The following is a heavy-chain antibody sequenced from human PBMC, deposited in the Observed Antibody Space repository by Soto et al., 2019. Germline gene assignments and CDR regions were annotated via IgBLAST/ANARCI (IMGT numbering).Heavy chain of an antibody. J-gene: IGHJ4*02. Sequence: QLQLQESGPGLVKPSETLSLTCTVSGGSISSSSYYWGWIRQPPGKGLEWIGSIYYSGSTYYNPSLKSRVTISVDTSKNQFSLKLSSVTAADTAVYYCARLTLERSTQWLVPNPLAYWGQGTLVTVSS. D-gene: IGHD6-19*01. V-gene: IGHV4-39*01. CDR2: IYYSGST. CDR1: GGSISSSSYY. CDR3: ARLTLERSTQWLVPNPLAY.